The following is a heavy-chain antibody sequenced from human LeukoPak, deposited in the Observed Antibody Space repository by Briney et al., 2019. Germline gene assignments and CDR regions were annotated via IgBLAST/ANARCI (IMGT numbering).Heavy chain of an antibody. V-gene: IGHV1-2*07. D-gene: IGHD2-2*01. CDR1: GYTFTGFY. CDR2: INPYSGGT. CDR3: ARDRAVRGCSSTSCYVGLY. J-gene: IGHJ4*02. Sequence: ASVKVSCETSGYTFTGFYVHWVRQAPGQGLEWMGCINPYSGGTNYTHKFHNRVAVTRDTSVSTAFMELRSLTFDDTAVYYCARDRAVRGCSSTSCYVGLYWGQGTLVTVSS.